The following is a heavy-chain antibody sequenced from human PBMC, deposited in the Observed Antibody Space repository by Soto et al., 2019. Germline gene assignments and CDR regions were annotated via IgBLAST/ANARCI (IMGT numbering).Heavy chain of an antibody. CDR2: ISYDGSNK. D-gene: IGHD4-17*01. Sequence: GGSLTLSCAASGFTFSSYDMHWVRQAPGKGLEWVAVISYDGSNKYYADSVKSRFTISTDNSKNTLYLQMNSLRSEDTAVYYCARVNGDDLGSRTYYYYGMDVWGQGTTVTVSS. V-gene: IGHV3-30-3*01. CDR1: GFTFSSYD. J-gene: IGHJ6*02. CDR3: ARVNGDDLGSRTYYYYGMDV.